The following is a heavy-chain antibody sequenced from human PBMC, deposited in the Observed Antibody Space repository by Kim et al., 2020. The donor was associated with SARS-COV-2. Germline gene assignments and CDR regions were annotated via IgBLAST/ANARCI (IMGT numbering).Heavy chain of an antibody. CDR3: ARAYYYGSGSYPFYFDY. CDR2: IYPGDSDT. J-gene: IGHJ4*02. Sequence: GESLKISCKGSGYSFTSYWIGWVRQMPGKGLEWMGIIYPGDSDTRYSPSFQGQVTISADKSISTAYLQWSSLKASDTAMYYCARAYYYGSGSYPFYFDYWGQGTLATVSS. V-gene: IGHV5-51*01. D-gene: IGHD3-10*01. CDR1: GYSFTSYW.